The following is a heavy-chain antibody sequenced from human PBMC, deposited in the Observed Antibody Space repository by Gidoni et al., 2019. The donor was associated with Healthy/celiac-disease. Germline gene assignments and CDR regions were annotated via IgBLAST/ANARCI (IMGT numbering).Heavy chain of an antibody. CDR3: ARRIAVADNYFDY. Sequence: QVQLQESDPGLVKPSETLSLTCTVPGGSISSYYWSWIRQPPGKGLEWIGYIYYSGSTNYNPSLKSRVTISVDTSKNPFSLKLSAVTDADTAVYYCARRIAVADNYFDYWGQGTLVTVSS. CDR2: IYYSGST. CDR1: GGSISSYY. J-gene: IGHJ4*02. V-gene: IGHV4-59*08. D-gene: IGHD6-19*01.